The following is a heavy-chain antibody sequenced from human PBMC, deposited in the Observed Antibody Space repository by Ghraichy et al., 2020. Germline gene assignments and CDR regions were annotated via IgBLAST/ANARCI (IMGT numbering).Heavy chain of an antibody. CDR3: ATDYYGSGRSFYYYGMDV. CDR2: FDPEDGET. CDR1: GYTLTELS. Sequence: ASVKVSCKVSGYTLTELSMHWVRQAPGKGLEWMGGFDPEDGETIYAQKFQGRVTMTEDTSTDTVYMELSSLRSEDTAVYYCATDYYGSGRSFYYYGMDVWGQGTTVTVSS. J-gene: IGHJ6*02. V-gene: IGHV1-24*01. D-gene: IGHD3-10*01.